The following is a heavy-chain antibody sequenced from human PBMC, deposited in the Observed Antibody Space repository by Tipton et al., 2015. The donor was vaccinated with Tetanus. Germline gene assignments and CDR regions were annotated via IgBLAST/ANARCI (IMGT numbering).Heavy chain of an antibody. CDR1: GISVSTSDYY. Sequence: TLSLTCTVSGISVSTSDYYWSWVRQPPGKELEWIGYIYYLGNTAYNPSLQSRVSMSVDTSKKQFSLRLNSVAAADTAIYYCARTAIFGVIPSRAFDLGGLGQMFTVPS. J-gene: IGHJ3*01. CDR3: ARTAIFGVIPSRAFDL. CDR2: IYYLGNT. V-gene: IGHV4-61*08. D-gene: IGHD3-3*01.